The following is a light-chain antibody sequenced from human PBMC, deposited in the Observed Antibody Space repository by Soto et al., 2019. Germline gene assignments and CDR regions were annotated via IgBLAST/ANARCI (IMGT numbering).Light chain of an antibody. J-gene: IGKJ1*01. V-gene: IGKV2-28*01. Sequence: DIVMTQSPLSLPVTPGEPASISCRSSQSLLHSNGYNYLDWYLQKPGQSPQLLIYLGSNRASGVPDRFRGSGSGPDFTLKSSRVEAEDVWVYYCMQALQTWTFGQGTKVEIK. CDR2: LGS. CDR3: MQALQTWT. CDR1: QSLLHSNGYNY.